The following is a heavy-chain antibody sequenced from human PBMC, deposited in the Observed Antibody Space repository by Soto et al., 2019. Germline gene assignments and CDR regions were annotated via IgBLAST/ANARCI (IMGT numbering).Heavy chain of an antibody. CDR2: ISSXSSYI. Sequence: GGSLRLSCAASGFTFNSYSMNWVRQAPGKGLEWVSSISSXSSYIYYADSVKGRFTISRDNAKNSLYLQMNSLRAEDTAVYYCARDAPYRSGGSCYSDYYYGMDVWGQGTTVTVSS. CDR3: ARDAPYRSGGSCYSDYYYGMDV. V-gene: IGHV3-21*01. D-gene: IGHD2-15*01. CDR1: GFTFNSYS. J-gene: IGHJ6*02.